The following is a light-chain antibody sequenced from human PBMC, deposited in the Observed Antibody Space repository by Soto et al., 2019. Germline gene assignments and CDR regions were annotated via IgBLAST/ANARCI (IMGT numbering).Light chain of an antibody. J-gene: IGKJ1*01. V-gene: IGKV3-15*01. Sequence: EIGMTPSPASVYMSVGAVATIKRRASQSVSSNLAWYQQKPGQAPRLLIYGASTRATGIPARFSGSGSGTEFTLTISSLQSEDFAVYYCQQYNNWPLGTFAQGTKVDIK. CDR2: GAS. CDR3: QQYNNWPLGT. CDR1: QSVSSN.